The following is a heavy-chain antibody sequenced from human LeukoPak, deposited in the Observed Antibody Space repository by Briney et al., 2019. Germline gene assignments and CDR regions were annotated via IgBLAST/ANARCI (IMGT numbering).Heavy chain of an antibody. CDR2: IKSKTDGGTT. D-gene: IGHD5-12*01. Sequence: GGSLRLSCAASGFTFSNAWMSWVRQAPGKGLEWVGRIKSKTDGGTTDYAAPVKGRFTISRDDSKNTLYLQMNSLKTEDTAVYYCTTNKWLRLRGIDYWGQGTLVTVSS. CDR1: GFTFSNAW. CDR3: TTNKWLRLRGIDY. V-gene: IGHV3-15*01. J-gene: IGHJ4*02.